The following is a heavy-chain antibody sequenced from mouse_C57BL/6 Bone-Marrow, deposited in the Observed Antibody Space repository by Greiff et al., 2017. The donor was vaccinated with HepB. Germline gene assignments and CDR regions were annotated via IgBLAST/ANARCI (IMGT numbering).Heavy chain of an antibody. J-gene: IGHJ2*01. CDR2: IDPANGDT. Sequence: VQLKQSGAELVRPGASVKLSCTASGFNIKDDYMHWVKQRPEQGLEWIGWIDPANGDTEYASKFQGKATITADTSSNTAYLQLSSLTSEDTAVYYCTTTVITTVVARDYWGQGTTLTVSS. CDR3: TTTVITTVVARDY. CDR1: GFNIKDDY. V-gene: IGHV14-4*01. D-gene: IGHD1-1*01.